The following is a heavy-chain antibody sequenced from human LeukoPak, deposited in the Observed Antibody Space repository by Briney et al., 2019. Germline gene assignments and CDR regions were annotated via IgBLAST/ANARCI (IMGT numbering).Heavy chain of an antibody. D-gene: IGHD4-23*01. V-gene: IGHV3-48*02. CDR1: EFAFSTYN. CDR2: ISTGSSTT. Sequence: GGCLRLSCAASEFAFSTYNMNWVRQAPGKGLEWVSYISTGSSTTYYADSVKGRFTISRDNVENSLYLQMNSLRDEDTAVYYCARVAAGYSVNYFDYWGQGTLVTVSS. J-gene: IGHJ4*02. CDR3: ARVAAGYSVNYFDY.